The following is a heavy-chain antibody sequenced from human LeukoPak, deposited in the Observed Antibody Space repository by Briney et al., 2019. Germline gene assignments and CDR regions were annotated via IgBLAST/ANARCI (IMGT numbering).Heavy chain of an antibody. CDR1: GASITSYY. D-gene: IGHD6-13*01. J-gene: IGHJ3*02. Sequence: SETLSLACTVSGASITSYYWNWIRQPPGKGLEWIGYIHHSGNANYNPSLNSRVTMSVDTSTNHFSLKLTSVTAADTAVYYCARWSSSWDAFDIWGQGTMVTVSS. CDR2: IHHSGNA. CDR3: ARWSSSWDAFDI. V-gene: IGHV4-59*01.